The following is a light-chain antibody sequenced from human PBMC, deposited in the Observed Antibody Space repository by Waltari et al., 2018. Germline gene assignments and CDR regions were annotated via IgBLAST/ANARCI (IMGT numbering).Light chain of an antibody. V-gene: IGLV2-14*03. CDR1: SSDIGNYNY. Sequence: QSALTQPASVSGSPGQSITISCTGSSSDIGNYNYVSWYQQHPGKAPKLIIYDVSNRPTGVSYRFSGSKSGNTASLTISGLQAEDEANYYCGSYTRSRTLVFGGGTKLTVL. CDR3: GSYTRSRTLV. J-gene: IGLJ2*01. CDR2: DVS.